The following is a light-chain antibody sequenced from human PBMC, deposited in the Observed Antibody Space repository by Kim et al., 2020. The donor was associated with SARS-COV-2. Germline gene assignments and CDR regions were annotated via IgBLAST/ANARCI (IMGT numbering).Light chain of an antibody. J-gene: IGLJ3*02. Sequence: QRVTISFSGSSSNIGSNYVYWYQQLPGTAPKLLIYSNNQRPSGVPDRFSGSKSGTSASLAISGLRSEDEADYYCAAWDDSLSGSWVFGGGTQLTVL. CDR1: SSNIGSNY. V-gene: IGLV1-47*02. CDR3: AAWDDSLSGSWV. CDR2: SNN.